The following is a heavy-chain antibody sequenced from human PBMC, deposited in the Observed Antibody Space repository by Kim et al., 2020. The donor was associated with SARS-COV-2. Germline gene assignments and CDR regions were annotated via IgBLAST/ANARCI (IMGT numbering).Heavy chain of an antibody. Sequence: SETLSLTCTVSGGSINNDDYYWTWIRQPPGKGLEWTGYIYYSGGTYYNPSLKSRLTMSVDASENQFSLRLSSVTAADTAVYYCARGRLLRYFDWLPTLDYWGQGTLVTVSS. J-gene: IGHJ4*02. V-gene: IGHV4-30-4*01. CDR2: IYYSGGT. CDR1: GGSINNDDYY. CDR3: ARGRLLRYFDWLPTLDY. D-gene: IGHD3-9*01.